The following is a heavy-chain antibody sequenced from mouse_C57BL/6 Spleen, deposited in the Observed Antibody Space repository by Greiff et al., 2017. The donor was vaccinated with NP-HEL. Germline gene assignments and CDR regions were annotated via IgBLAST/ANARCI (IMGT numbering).Heavy chain of an antibody. CDR3: ASALRIYYYGSSYYFDY. J-gene: IGHJ2*01. CDR2: ISYDGSN. V-gene: IGHV3-6*01. Sequence: DVQLQESGPGLVKPSQSLSLTCSVTGYSITSGYYWNWIRQFPGNKLEWMGYISYDGSNNYNPSLKNRISITRDTSTNQCFLKLNSVTTEDTATYYCASALRIYYYGSSYYFDYWGQGTTLTVSS. D-gene: IGHD1-1*01. CDR1: GYSITSGYY.